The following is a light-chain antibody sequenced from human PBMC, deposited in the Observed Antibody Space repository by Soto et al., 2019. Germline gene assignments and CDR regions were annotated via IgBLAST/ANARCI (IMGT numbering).Light chain of an antibody. Sequence: SYELTQPPSVSVAPGQTAEISCGGANIESTGVHWYQQKPGQAPVLVVYDDSDRPSEIPERFSGSNSGNTATLTISRVEAGDEADYYCQVWHSGSEQYVFGAGTKLTVL. CDR2: DDS. V-gene: IGLV3-21*02. CDR1: NIESTG. J-gene: IGLJ1*01. CDR3: QVWHSGSEQYV.